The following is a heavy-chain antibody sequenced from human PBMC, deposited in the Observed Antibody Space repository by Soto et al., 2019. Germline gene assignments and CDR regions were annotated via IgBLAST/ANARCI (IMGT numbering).Heavy chain of an antibody. Sequence: EVQLLESGGGLVKPGGSLRLSCAASGFTFSNAWMNWFRQAPGKGLEGVGRIKSKTDGGTTDYAAPVTGRFTISRDDSKNTLYLQMNSLKTEDTAVYYCTTEDFWSGYTLFDYWGQGTLVTVSS. D-gene: IGHD3-3*01. CDR1: GFTFSNAW. CDR3: TTEDFWSGYTLFDY. V-gene: IGHV3-15*07. CDR2: IKSKTDGGTT. J-gene: IGHJ4*02.